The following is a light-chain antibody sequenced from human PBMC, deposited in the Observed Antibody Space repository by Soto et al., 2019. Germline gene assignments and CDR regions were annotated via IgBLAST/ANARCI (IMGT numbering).Light chain of an antibody. V-gene: IGLV1-40*01. CDR3: LSYDSSLGVV. CDR2: GNN. CDR1: SSNIGAGYE. J-gene: IGLJ3*02. Sequence: QSVLTQPPSVSGAPGQRVTISFTGSSSNIGAGYEVHWYQQLPGTAPKLLIYGNNNRPSGFPDRISGSKSGTSVSLAITGLRAEDEADYYCLSYDSSLGVVFGGGTKVTVL.